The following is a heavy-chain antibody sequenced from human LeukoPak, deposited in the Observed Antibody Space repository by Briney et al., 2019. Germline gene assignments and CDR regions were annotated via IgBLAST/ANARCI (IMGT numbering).Heavy chain of an antibody. J-gene: IGHJ4*02. Sequence: SETLSLTCTVSGGSISNFYWSWIRQPAGKGLEWVGRIYTSESTTYNPSLKSRVTISVDRSKNQFSLKLSSVTAADTAVYYCARQTVEKVVLDYWGQGTLVTVSS. CDR2: IYTSEST. D-gene: IGHD2-15*01. CDR3: ARQTVEKVVLDY. CDR1: GGSISNFY. V-gene: IGHV4-4*07.